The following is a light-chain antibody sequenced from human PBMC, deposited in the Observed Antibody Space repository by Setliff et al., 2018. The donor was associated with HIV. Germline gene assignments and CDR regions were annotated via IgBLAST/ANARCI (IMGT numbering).Light chain of an antibody. CDR2: DVS. J-gene: IGLJ1*01. Sequence: QSALTQPRSMSGSPGQSVTISCTGTSSDVDAYDYVSWYQHHPGKAPKLLIYDVSERPSGVPDRFSGSKSGNTASLTISGLQAEDEADYYCCSYAGSYTYVFGTGTKVT. V-gene: IGLV2-11*01. CDR3: CSYAGSYTYV. CDR1: SSDVDAYDY.